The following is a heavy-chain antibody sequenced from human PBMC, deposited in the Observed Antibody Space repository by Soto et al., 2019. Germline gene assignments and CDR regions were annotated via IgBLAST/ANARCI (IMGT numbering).Heavy chain of an antibody. D-gene: IGHD6-13*01. J-gene: IGHJ6*02. V-gene: IGHV3-30-3*01. CDR2: ISYDGSNK. CDR3: ARDQDIAAAGTNYYYGMDV. CDR1: GFTFSSYA. Sequence: GGSLRLSCAASGFTFSSYAMHWVRQAPGKGLEWVAVISYDGSNKYYADSVKGRFTISRDNSKNTLYLQMNSPRAEDTAEYYCARDQDIAAAGTNYYYGMDVWGQGTTVTVSS.